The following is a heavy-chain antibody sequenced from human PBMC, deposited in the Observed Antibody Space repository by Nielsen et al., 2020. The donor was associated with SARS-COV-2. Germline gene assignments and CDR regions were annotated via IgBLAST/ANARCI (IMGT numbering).Heavy chain of an antibody. Sequence: GGSLRLSCAASGFTFDDYAMHWIRQAPGKGLEWVSYISSSSSYTNYADSVKGRFTISRDNAKNSLYLQMNSLRAEDTAVYYCARARYCSSTSCYAYRMDVWGQGTTVTVSS. V-gene: IGHV3-11*05. D-gene: IGHD2-2*01. CDR1: GFTFDDYA. CDR3: ARARYCSSTSCYAYRMDV. CDR2: ISSSSSYT. J-gene: IGHJ6*02.